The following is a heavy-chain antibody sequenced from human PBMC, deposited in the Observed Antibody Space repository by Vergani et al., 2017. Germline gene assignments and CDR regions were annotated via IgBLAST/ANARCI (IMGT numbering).Heavy chain of an antibody. D-gene: IGHD3-10*01. CDR2: IIPIFGTA. CDR1: GGTFSSYA. J-gene: IGHJ4*02. Sequence: QVQLVQSAAEVKKPGSSVKVSCKSSGGTFSSYAISWVRQAPGQGLEWMGRIIPIFGTANYAQKFQGRVTITADESTSTAYMGLSSLRSEDTAVYYCASSYGSGSFLDYWGQGTLVTVSS. CDR3: ASSYGSGSFLDY. V-gene: IGHV1-69*13.